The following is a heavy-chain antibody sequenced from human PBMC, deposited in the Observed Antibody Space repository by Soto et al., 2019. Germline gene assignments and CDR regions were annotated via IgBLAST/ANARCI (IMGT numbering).Heavy chain of an antibody. Sequence: SETLSLTCTVSGGSISSSSYYWGWIRQPPGKGLEWIGSIYYSGSTNYNPSLKSRVTISVDTSKNQFSLKLSSVTAADTAVYYCARTGIAAAGTPYNWFDPWGQGTLVTVSS. CDR3: ARTGIAAAGTPYNWFDP. J-gene: IGHJ5*02. CDR1: GGSISSSSYY. CDR2: IYYSGST. D-gene: IGHD6-13*01. V-gene: IGHV4-39*07.